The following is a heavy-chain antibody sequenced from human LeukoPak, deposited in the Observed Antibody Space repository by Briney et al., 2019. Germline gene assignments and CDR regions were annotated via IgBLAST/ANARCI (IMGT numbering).Heavy chain of an antibody. CDR3: RVDLHQPPTSNYYYYYGMDV. CDR2: IRSKAYGGTT. V-gene: IGHV3-49*04. D-gene: IGHD5-12*01. Sequence: TGGSLRLSCTASGFTFGDYAMSWVRQAPGKGLEWVGFIRSKAYGGTTEYAASVKGRFTISRDDSKSIAYLQMNSLKTEDTAVYYCRVDLHQPPTSNYYYYYGMDVWGQGTTVTVSS. CDR1: GFTFGDYA. J-gene: IGHJ6*02.